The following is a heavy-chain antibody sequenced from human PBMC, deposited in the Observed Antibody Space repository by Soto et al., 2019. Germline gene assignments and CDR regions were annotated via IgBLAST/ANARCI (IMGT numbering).Heavy chain of an antibody. CDR2: ISGSGGST. CDR3: AKDISYLRLSTHDY. CDR1: GFTFSSYA. Sequence: GGSLRLSCAASGFTFSSYAMSWVRQAPGKGLEWVSAISGSGGSTYYADSVKGRFTISRDNSKNTLYLQMNSLRAEDTAVYYCAKDISYLRLSTHDYWGQGTLVTVSS. J-gene: IGHJ4*02. V-gene: IGHV3-23*01. D-gene: IGHD3-16*02.